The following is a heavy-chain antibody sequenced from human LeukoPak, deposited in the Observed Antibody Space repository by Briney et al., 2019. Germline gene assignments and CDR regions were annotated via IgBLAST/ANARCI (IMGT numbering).Heavy chain of an antibody. CDR1: GYIFTDYY. CDR3: ARDLRLAVSGTSGFDI. D-gene: IGHD6-19*01. Sequence: ASVKVSCKASGYIFTDYYMHWVRQAPGQGLEWMGWMNPNSGVTNYAQKFQVRVTMTGDTSIGTAYMELSRLRSDDTAVYYCARDLRLAVSGTSGFDIWGQGTVVTVSS. CDR2: MNPNSGVT. V-gene: IGHV1-2*02. J-gene: IGHJ3*02.